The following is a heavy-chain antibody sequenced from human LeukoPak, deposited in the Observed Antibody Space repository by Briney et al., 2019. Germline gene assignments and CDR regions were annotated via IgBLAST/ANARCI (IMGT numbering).Heavy chain of an antibody. CDR1: GLSFSDYW. Sequence: PGGSLRLSCAVTGLSFSDYWMTWIRQAPGKGLEWVANIKQDGSEKYYVDSVKGRFTISRDNAKNSLFLQMNSLRAEDTAVYYCAGYCNGGDCSSVDYWGQGTLVTVSS. J-gene: IGHJ4*02. D-gene: IGHD2-15*01. CDR3: AGYCNGGDCSSVDY. CDR2: IKQDGSEK. V-gene: IGHV3-7*03.